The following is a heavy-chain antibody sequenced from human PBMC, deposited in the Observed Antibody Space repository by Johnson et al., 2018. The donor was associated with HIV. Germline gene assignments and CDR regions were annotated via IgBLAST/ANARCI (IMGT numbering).Heavy chain of an antibody. CDR3: ARSVNAGRPFDI. J-gene: IGHJ3*02. CDR1: GFTFSDSY. V-gene: IGHV3-11*04. Sequence: QVQLLESGGGWVKPGGSLSLSCAASGFTFSDSYMNWIRQAPGKGLEWVSYISGSDGAIWYANSVKGRFTVSRDNAKNSFYLQMNSLRAEDTAVYYCARSVNAGRPFDIWGQGTLVTVSS. CDR2: ISGSDGAI. D-gene: IGHD2-8*01.